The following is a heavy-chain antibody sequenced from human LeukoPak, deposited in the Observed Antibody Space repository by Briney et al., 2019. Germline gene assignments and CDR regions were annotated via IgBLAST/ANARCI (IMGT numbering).Heavy chain of an antibody. J-gene: IGHJ4*02. CDR2: IYSSGTT. CDR1: GSSISYQY. D-gene: IGHD4-11*01. V-gene: IGHV4-59*11. Sequence: PSETLSLTCTVSGSSISYQYWSWLRQPQGKGLEWIGYIYSSGTTRYNPSLMSRVTISGDTSKNQISLKLSSVTAADTAVYYCARGTTVNPRFFDYWGQGTLVTVSS. CDR3: ARGTTVNPRFFDY.